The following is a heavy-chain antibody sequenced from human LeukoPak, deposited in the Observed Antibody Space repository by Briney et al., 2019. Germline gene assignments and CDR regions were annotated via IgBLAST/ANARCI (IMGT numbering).Heavy chain of an antibody. J-gene: IGHJ3*02. CDR2: INPSGGST. Sequence: ASVKVSCKASGYTFTSYYMHWVRQAPGQGLEWMGIINPSGGSTGYAQKFQGRVTMTRGTSTSTVYMDLSSLRSEDTAVYYCAKPRRMGGDVDDAFDIWGQGTMVTVSS. D-gene: IGHD1-26*01. CDR3: AKPRRMGGDVDDAFDI. V-gene: IGHV1-46*01. CDR1: GYTFTSYY.